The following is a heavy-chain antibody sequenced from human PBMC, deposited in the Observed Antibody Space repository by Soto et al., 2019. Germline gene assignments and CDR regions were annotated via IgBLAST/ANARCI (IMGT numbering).Heavy chain of an antibody. CDR3: VRFPAGHFWSGLYGIDV. V-gene: IGHV1-18*04. J-gene: IGHJ6*02. D-gene: IGHD3-3*02. CDR1: GYTFTSYS. Sequence: QVQLVQSGAEVKKPGASVKVSCKASGYTFTSYSISWVRQAPGQGLEWMGWISAYNGNTNYAQKLQGRVTMTTDTSTSTAYMELRSLRSDDTAVYYCVRFPAGHFWSGLYGIDVWGQGTTVTVSS. CDR2: ISAYNGNT.